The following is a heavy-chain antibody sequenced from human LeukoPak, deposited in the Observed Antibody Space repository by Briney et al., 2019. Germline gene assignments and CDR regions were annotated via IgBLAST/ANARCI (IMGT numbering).Heavy chain of an antibody. CDR3: ARPTMVRGVTEYYFDY. CDR1: GFTVSSNY. Sequence: PGGSLRLSCAASGFTVSSNYMSWVRQAPGKGLEWGSVIYSGGSTYYADSVKGRFTISRDNSKNTLYLQMNSLRAEDTAVYYCARPTMVRGVTEYYFDYWGQGTLVTVSS. D-gene: IGHD3-10*01. V-gene: IGHV3-66*01. CDR2: IYSGGST. J-gene: IGHJ4*02.